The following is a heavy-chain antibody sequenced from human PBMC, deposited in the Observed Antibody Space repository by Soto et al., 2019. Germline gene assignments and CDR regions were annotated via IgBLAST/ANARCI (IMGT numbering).Heavy chain of an antibody. V-gene: IGHV3-23*01. Sequence: EVQLLESGGGLVQPGGSLRLSCAASGFTFSSYAMSWVRQAPGKGLEWVSAISGSGGSTYYADSVKGRFTISRDNSKNTLYLQMNSLRDEDTAVYYCAKSEDYGSGSYDDYWGQGTLVTVSS. CDR1: GFTFSSYA. J-gene: IGHJ4*02. D-gene: IGHD3-10*01. CDR3: AKSEDYGSGSYDDY. CDR2: ISGSGGST.